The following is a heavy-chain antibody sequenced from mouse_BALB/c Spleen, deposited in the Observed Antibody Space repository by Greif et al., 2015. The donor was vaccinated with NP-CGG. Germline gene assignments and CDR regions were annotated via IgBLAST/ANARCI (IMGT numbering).Heavy chain of an antibody. J-gene: IGHJ4*01. CDR1: GYTFTSYW. CDR3: ARGNWEGRYAMDY. V-gene: IGHV1-7*01. D-gene: IGHD4-1*01. CDR2: INPSTGYT. Sequence: QVQLQQSGAELAKPGASVKMSCKASGYTFTSYWMHWVKQRPGQGLEWIGYINPSTGYTEYNQKFKDKATLTADKSSSTAYMQLSSLTSEDSAVYYCARGNWEGRYAMDYWGQGTSVTVSS.